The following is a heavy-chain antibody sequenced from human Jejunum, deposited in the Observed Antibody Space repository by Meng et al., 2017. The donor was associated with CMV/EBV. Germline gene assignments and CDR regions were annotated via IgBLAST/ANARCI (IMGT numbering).Heavy chain of an antibody. Sequence: VQLVESGGGLVQPGGSLRLSCAASDFIFSYYAMHWVRQAPGKGLEWVAVISNDGSKTYFADSVKDRFTISRDNSKETLFLQMNSLRPEDTAVYYCARELASWCYFNSWGQGTLVTVSS. CDR1: DFIFSYYA. CDR3: ARELASWCYFNS. V-gene: IGHV3-30-3*01. CDR2: ISNDGSKT. J-gene: IGHJ4*02. D-gene: IGHD2-8*01.